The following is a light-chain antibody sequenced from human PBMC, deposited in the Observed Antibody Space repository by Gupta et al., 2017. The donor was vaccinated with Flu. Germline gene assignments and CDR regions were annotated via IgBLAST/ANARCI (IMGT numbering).Light chain of an antibody. CDR3: MQALHTPPT. Sequence: DPVMTQSPLSLSVTPGEQASISCRSSQSFLHTNGYNYLDWYLQKPGQSPQLLIYLGSNRASGVPDRFSGSGSGTTFTLKISRVEAEDVGIYYCMQALHTPPTFGQGTKVEVK. V-gene: IGKV2-28*01. CDR2: LGS. J-gene: IGKJ1*01. CDR1: QSFLHTNGYNY.